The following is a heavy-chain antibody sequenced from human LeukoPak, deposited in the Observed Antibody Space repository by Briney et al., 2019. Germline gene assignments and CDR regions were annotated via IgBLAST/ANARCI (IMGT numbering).Heavy chain of an antibody. J-gene: IGHJ4*02. V-gene: IGHV4-31*03. Sequence: SQTLSLTCTVSGGSINSAGHYWTWIRHHPEKGLEWIGYISYSGSLYYNPSLKSRLAISLDTSKNQFPLRLNSVTAADTAVYYCAKYYCTGDRCPGVDYWAEGTLVTVST. D-gene: IGHD2-8*02. CDR2: ISYSGSL. CDR1: GGSINSAGHY. CDR3: AKYYCTGDRCPGVDY.